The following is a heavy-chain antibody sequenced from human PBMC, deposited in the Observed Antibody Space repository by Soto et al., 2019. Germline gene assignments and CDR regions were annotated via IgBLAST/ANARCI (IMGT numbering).Heavy chain of an antibody. V-gene: IGHV3-7*03. CDR1: GFSLSRYW. J-gene: IGHJ4*02. D-gene: IGHD6-13*01. CDR3: AKDLSRSGVFVFDY. CDR2: ISQDGREI. Sequence: GGSLRLSCGASGFSLSRYWMSWVRQAPGKGLEWVNNISQDGREIHYLDSVRGRFTISRDNAQNSLYLQMNSLRVEDTAVYYCAKDLSRSGVFVFDYWGQGIRATVSS.